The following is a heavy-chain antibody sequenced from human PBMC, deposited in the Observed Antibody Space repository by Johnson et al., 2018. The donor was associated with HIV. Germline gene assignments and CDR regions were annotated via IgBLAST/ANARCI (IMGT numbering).Heavy chain of an antibody. CDR3: ARENYRRRDAFDV. CDR2: TTDKLNSYTT. Sequence: VQLVESGGGLVQPGGSLRLSCVVSGFTFSDYYTDWVRQAPGKGLEWVGRTTDKLNSYTTKYAASVKGRFTISRDDSKKSLYLQINSLRTEDTAVYYCARENYRRRDAFDVWGQGTVVIVSS. V-gene: IGHV3-72*01. CDR1: GFTFSDYY. J-gene: IGHJ3*01. D-gene: IGHD1-7*01.